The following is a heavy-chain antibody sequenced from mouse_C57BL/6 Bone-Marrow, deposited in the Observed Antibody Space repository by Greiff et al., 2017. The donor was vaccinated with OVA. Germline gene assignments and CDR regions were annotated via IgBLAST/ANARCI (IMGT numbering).Heavy chain of an antibody. Sequence: EVQLVESGEGLVKPGGSLKLSCAASGFTFSSYAMSWVRQTPEKRLEWVAYISSGGDYIYYADTVKGRFTISRDNARNTLYLQMSSLKSEDTAMYYCTRATYSNYYFDYWGQGTTLTVSS. CDR3: TRATYSNYYFDY. J-gene: IGHJ2*01. CDR2: ISSGGDYI. D-gene: IGHD2-5*01. V-gene: IGHV5-9-1*02. CDR1: GFTFSSYA.